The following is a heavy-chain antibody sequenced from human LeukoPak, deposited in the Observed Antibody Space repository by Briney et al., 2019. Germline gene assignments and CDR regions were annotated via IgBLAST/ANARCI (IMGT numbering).Heavy chain of an antibody. CDR1: GFTFSSYA. J-gene: IGHJ4*02. CDR3: APQRGFRLLDRYFDC. D-gene: IGHD5-18*01. CDR2: ISSSSNTV. Sequence: GGSLRLSCAASGFTFSSYAMNWVRQAPGKGLEWVSYISSSSNTVYYADSVKGRFTISRDNAKNSLYLQMNSLRAEDTAVYYCAPQRGFRLLDRYFDCWGQGTLVTVSS. V-gene: IGHV3-48*01.